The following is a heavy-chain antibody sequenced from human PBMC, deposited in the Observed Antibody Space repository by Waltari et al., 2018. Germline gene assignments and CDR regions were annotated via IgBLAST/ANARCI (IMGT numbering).Heavy chain of an antibody. CDR3: ARLGKLSGSYYRNYYYMDV. CDR1: GGSFSGYY. D-gene: IGHD1-26*01. J-gene: IGHJ6*03. V-gene: IGHV4-34*01. CDR2: LHHSVRT. Sequence: QVQLQQWGAGLLKPSETLSLTCAVYGGSFSGYYWSWIRQPPGKGLAWIGELHHSVRTDCSPALKSRVTISVDTAKNHFSLKLSSVTAADTAVDYCARLGKLSGSYYRNYYYMDVWGKGTTVTVSS.